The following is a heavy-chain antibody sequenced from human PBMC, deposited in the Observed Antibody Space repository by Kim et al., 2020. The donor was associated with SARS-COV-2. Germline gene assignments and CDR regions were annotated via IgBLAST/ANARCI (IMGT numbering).Heavy chain of an antibody. V-gene: IGHV1-46*01. CDR3: AILYCSSTSCLYGMDV. J-gene: IGHJ6*02. D-gene: IGHD2-2*01. CDR2: INPSGGST. CDR1: GYTFTSYY. Sequence: ASVKVSCKASGYTFTSYYMHWVRQAPGQGLEWMGIINPSGGSTSYAQKFQGRVTMTRDTSTSTVYMELSSLRSEDTAVYYCAILYCSSTSCLYGMDVWGQGTTVTVSS.